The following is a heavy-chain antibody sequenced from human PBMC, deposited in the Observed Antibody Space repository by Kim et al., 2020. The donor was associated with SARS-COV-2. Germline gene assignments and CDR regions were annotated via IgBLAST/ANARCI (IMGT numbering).Heavy chain of an antibody. Sequence: GGSLRLSCAASGFTFSSYGMHWVRQAPGKGLEWVAVIWYDESIKYYADSVKGRFTISRDNSKNTLFLQMDSMTAEDTAVYYCARSGEAVGIAEYFHPWG. J-gene: IGHJ1*01. CDR1: GFTFSSYG. CDR2: IWYDESIK. D-gene: IGHD6-13*01. V-gene: IGHV3-33*01. CDR3: ARSGEAVGIAEYFHP.